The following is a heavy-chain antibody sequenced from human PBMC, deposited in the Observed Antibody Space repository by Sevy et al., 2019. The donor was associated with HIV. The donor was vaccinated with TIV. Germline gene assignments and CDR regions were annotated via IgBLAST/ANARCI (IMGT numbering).Heavy chain of an antibody. Sequence: SETLSLTCNVSGGSMSSSYYWGWVRQAPGKGLVWIGSIYYTGSTYYRPSLKSRVTVTVDRSKNLLSLGLSSVTAADTALYYCVKMETVHYYGMDVWGQGIMVTVSS. D-gene: IGHD1-1*01. V-gene: IGHV4-39*02. J-gene: IGHJ6*02. CDR1: GGSMSSSYY. CDR2: IYYTGST. CDR3: VKMETVHYYGMDV.